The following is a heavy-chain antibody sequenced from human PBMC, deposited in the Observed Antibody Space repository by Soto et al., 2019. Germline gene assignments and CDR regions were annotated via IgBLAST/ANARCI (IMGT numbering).Heavy chain of an antibody. CDR3: AREGPDTAMVTNY. V-gene: IGHV1-2*02. CDR2: INPNSGGT. J-gene: IGHJ4*02. Sequence: ASVKVSCKASGYTFTGYYMHWVRQAPGQGLEWMGWINPNSGGTNYAQKFQGRVTMTRDTSISTAYMELSRLRSDDTAVYYCAREGPDTAMVTNYWGQGTLVTAPQ. CDR1: GYTFTGYY. D-gene: IGHD5-18*01.